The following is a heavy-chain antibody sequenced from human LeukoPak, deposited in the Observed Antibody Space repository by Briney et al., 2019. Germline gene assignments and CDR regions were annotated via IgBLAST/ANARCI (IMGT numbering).Heavy chain of an antibody. CDR2: ISYDGSNK. CDR3: AKVPRATVGNWFDP. D-gene: IGHD4-11*01. J-gene: IGHJ5*02. V-gene: IGHV3-30*18. CDR1: GFTFSSYG. Sequence: GGSLRLSCAASGFTFSSYGMHWVRQAPGKGLEWVAFISYDGSNKHYADSVKGRFTISRDNSKNTLYLQMNSLRAEDTAVYYCAKVPRATVGNWFDPWGQGTLVTVSS.